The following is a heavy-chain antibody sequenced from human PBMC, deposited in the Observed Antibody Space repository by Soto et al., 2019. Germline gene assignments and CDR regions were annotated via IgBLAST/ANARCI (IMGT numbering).Heavy chain of an antibody. CDR3: ARDGILSRSSPAFVI. CDR2: IIPILGIA. Sequence: GASVKVSCKASGGTFSSYTISWVRQAPGQGLEWMGRIIPILGIANYAQKFQGRVTITADKSTSTAYMELSSLRSEDTAVYYCARDGILSRSSPAFVICGQGTMVTVSS. V-gene: IGHV1-69*04. J-gene: IGHJ3*02. CDR1: GGTFSSYT. D-gene: IGHD6-6*01.